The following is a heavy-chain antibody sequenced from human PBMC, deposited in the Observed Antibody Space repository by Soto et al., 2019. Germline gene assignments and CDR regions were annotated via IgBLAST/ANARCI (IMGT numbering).Heavy chain of an antibody. CDR1: GFTFSSYA. V-gene: IGHV3-30-3*01. Sequence: QVQLVESGGGVVQPGRSLRLSCAASGFTFSSYAMHWVRQAPGKGLEWVAVISYDGSNKYYAHSVKGRFTISRDNSKNTLYLQMNSLRAEDTAVYYCARDKGIAVAGPLDYWGQGTLVTVSS. J-gene: IGHJ4*02. CDR2: ISYDGSNK. D-gene: IGHD6-19*01. CDR3: ARDKGIAVAGPLDY.